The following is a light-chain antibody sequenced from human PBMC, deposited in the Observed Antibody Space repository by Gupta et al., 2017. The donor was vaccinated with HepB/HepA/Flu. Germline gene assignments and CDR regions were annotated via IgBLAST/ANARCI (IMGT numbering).Light chain of an antibody. J-gene: IGLJ2*01. Sequence: QSILTQPPAVSGAAGPVVIISCTGTSSNIGADYSVHWYQKVPGTGPKLLIHHNNRWSSGVPGRFSGSKSGTSASLTITGLQAEDEAEYYCQSYDTGHVLFGGGTKLTVL. V-gene: IGLV1-40*01. CDR1: SSNIGADYS. CDR2: HNN. CDR3: QSYDTGHVL.